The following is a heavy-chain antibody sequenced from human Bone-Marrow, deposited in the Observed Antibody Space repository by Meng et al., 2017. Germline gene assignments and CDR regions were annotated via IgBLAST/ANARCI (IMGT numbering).Heavy chain of an antibody. V-gene: IGHV1-46*01. D-gene: IGHD6-13*01. CDR1: GYTFTSYY. J-gene: IGHJ4*02. CDR3: ARYRYSSSWYFDSFDY. Sequence: ASVKVSCKASGYTFTSYYMHWVRQAPGQGLEWMGIINPSGGSTSYAQKFQGRVTMTRDTSTSTVYMELSSLRSEDTDVYYCARYRYSSSWYFDSFDYWGQGTLVTCAS. CDR2: INPSGGST.